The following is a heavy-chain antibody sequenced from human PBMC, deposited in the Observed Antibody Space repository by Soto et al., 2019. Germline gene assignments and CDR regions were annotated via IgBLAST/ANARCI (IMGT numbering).Heavy chain of an antibody. CDR1: GGTFSTYT. CDR2: ILPMLDIT. J-gene: IGHJ3*02. V-gene: IGHV1-69*02. CDR3: SLGSWSAETFDI. Sequence: QVQLVQSGAEVKKPGSSVKVSCKASGGTFSTYTVVWVRQAPGQGLEWMGRILPMLDITNSAQRFQGRVTMTADKSTSTAYLELISLRSEDTAVYYCSLGSWSAETFDIWGRGTMVTVSS. D-gene: IGHD6-13*01.